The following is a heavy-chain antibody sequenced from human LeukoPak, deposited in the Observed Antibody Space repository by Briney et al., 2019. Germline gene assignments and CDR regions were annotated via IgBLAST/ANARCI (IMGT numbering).Heavy chain of an antibody. V-gene: IGHV3-23*01. CDR3: AKPIAVAGTDYYYYGMDV. CDR1: GFTFSSYV. Sequence: GGSLRLSCAASGFTFSSYVMNWVRQAPGKGLEWISAISGSGGSTYYADSVKGRFTISRDNSKNTLYLQMNSLRAEDTAVYYCAKPIAVAGTDYYYYGMDVWGQGTTVTVSS. CDR2: ISGSGGST. J-gene: IGHJ6*02. D-gene: IGHD6-19*01.